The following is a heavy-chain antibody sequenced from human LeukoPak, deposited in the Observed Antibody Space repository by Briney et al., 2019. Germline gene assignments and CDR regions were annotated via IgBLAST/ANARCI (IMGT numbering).Heavy chain of an antibody. CDR1: GGSFGGSY. D-gene: IGHD3-22*01. CDR2: INHSGST. CDR3: ATVYSGYYPAPFDY. J-gene: IGHJ4*02. Sequence: SETLSLTCAVYGGSFGGSYWGWIRHPQGKGWEWLGEINHSGSTNYNPSLKSRVTISVDTSRNQFSLKLSSVTAADTAVYYCATVYSGYYPAPFDYWGQGTLVTVSS. V-gene: IGHV4-34*01.